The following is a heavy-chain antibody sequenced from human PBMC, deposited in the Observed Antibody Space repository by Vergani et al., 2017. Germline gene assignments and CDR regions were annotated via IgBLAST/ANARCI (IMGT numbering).Heavy chain of an antibody. V-gene: IGHV4-39*07. CDR2: IYYSGST. CDR1: GGSISSSSYY. Sequence: QLQLQESGPGLVKPSETLSLTCTVSGGSISSSSYYWGWIRQPQGKGLEWIGSIYYSGSTYCNPSFKSRVTISVDTSKNQFSLKLSSVTAADTAVYYCARSKGGKRSYYYYYYMDVWGKGTTVTVSS. CDR3: ARSKGGKRSYYYYYYMDV. J-gene: IGHJ6*03. D-gene: IGHD4-23*01.